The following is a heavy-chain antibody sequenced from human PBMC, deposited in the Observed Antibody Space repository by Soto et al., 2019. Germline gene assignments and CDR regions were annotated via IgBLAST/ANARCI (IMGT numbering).Heavy chain of an antibody. D-gene: IGHD3-3*01. CDR2: ISSSGSTI. CDR3: ARNAYDFWSGYLGYYSYYYMDV. Sequence: GGSLRLSCAASGFTFSDYYMSWIRQAPGKGLEWVSYISSSGSTIYYADSVKGRFTISRHNAKNSLHLQMNSLRAEDTAVYYCARNAYDFWSGYLGYYSYYYMDVWGKGTTVTVSS. V-gene: IGHV3-11*01. J-gene: IGHJ6*03. CDR1: GFTFSDYY.